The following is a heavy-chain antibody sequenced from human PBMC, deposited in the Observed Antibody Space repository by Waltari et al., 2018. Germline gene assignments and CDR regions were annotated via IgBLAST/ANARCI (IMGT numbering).Heavy chain of an antibody. CDR1: GFTVISNY. CDR2: IYSGGST. CDR3: ARHWEYYDFWSGPLNYGMDV. Sequence: EVQLVESGGGLIQPGGSLRLSCAASGFTVISNYMSWARQAPGQGRGWVSVIYSGGSTYYADSVKGRFTISRDNSKNTLYLQMNSLRAEDTAVYYCARHWEYYDFWSGPLNYGMDVWGQGTTVTVSS. D-gene: IGHD3-3*01. J-gene: IGHJ6*02. V-gene: IGHV3-53*01.